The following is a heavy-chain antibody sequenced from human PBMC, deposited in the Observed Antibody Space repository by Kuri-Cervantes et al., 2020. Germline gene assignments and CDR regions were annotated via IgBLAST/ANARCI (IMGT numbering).Heavy chain of an antibody. CDR1: GGSFSGYY. CDR2: INHSGST. CDR3: ARNDYYYYYYMDV. V-gene: IGHV4-34*01. Sequence: SETLSLTCAVYGGSFSGYYWSWIRQPPGKGLEWIGEINHSGSTNYNPSLKSRVTISVDTSKNQFSLKLSSVTAADTAVYYCARNDYYYYYYMDVWGEGTTVTV. J-gene: IGHJ6*03.